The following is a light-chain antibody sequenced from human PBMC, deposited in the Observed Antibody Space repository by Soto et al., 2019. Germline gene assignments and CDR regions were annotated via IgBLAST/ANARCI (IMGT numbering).Light chain of an antibody. CDR3: QQYSNWPIT. Sequence: DIVMTQSPATLSVSPGEGATLSCWASQTISINLAWYQQKPGQTPRLLIYGASTRATGVPTRFSASGSGTDFTLTINSLQSEDSAVYFCQQYSNWPITFGEGTKVDI. V-gene: IGKV3-15*01. J-gene: IGKJ4*01. CDR1: QTISIN. CDR2: GAS.